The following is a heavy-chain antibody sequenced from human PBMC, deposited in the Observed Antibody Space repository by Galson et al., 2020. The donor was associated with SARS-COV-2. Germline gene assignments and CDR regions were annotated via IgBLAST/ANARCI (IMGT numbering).Heavy chain of an antibody. V-gene: IGHV4-31*03. Sequence: TSETLSLTCTVSGGSISSGGYYWSWIRQHPGQGLEWIGYIYYSGSTYYNPSLNSRLTISLDTSKNQFSLKLSSVTAADTALYFCARGAERSSVVFCHFDYWGQGTLVTVSS. CDR2: IYYSGST. D-gene: IGHD3-22*01. CDR1: GGSISSGGYY. CDR3: ARGAERSSVVFCHFDY. J-gene: IGHJ4*02.